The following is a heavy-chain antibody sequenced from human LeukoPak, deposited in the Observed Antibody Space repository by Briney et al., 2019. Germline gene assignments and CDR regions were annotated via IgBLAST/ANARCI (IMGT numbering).Heavy chain of an antibody. CDR2: ISGSGGST. CDR1: GFTSSSYA. D-gene: IGHD3-16*02. Sequence: GGSLRLSCAASGFTSSSYAMSWVRQAPGKGLEWVSAISGSGGSTYYADSVKGRFTISRDNSKNTLYLQMNSLRAEDTAVYYCASAMYYDYVWGSYRDAFDIWGQGTMVTVSS. V-gene: IGHV3-23*01. CDR3: ASAMYYDYVWGSYRDAFDI. J-gene: IGHJ3*02.